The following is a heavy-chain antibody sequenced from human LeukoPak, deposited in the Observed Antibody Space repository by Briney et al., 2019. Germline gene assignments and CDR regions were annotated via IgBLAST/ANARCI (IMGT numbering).Heavy chain of an antibody. V-gene: IGHV4-61*02. Sequence: SETLSLTCTVSGGFISSGSYYWSWIRQPAGKGLEWIGRIYTSGSTNYNPSLKSRVTISVDTSKNQFSLKLSSVTAAYTAVYYCATSSTSYNDAFDIWGQGTMVTVSS. J-gene: IGHJ3*02. D-gene: IGHD2-2*01. CDR3: ATSSTSYNDAFDI. CDR2: IYTSGST. CDR1: GGFISSGSYY.